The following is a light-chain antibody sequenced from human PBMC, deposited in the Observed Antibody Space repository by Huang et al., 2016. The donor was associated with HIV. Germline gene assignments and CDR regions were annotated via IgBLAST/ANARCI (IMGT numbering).Light chain of an antibody. J-gene: IGKJ2*01. CDR2: ASS. CDR1: QSISSY. CDR3: QQTYIIPIT. Sequence: DIQMTQSPFSLSASVGDRVTITCRASQSISSYLNWYQQKPGKAPKILIYASSTLQSGIPSRCSGIGAGTDFTLTITSLQPEDFATYYCQQTYIIPITFGQGTKLEIK. V-gene: IGKV1-39*01.